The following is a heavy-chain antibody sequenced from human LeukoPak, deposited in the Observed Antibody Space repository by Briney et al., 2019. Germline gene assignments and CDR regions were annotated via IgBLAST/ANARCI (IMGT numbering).Heavy chain of an antibody. CDR3: AKASAMIVVVSKHFDY. J-gene: IGHJ4*02. V-gene: IGHV1-69*13. D-gene: IGHD3-22*01. CDR1: GGTFSSYA. Sequence: SVKVSCKASGGTFSSYAIGWVRQAPGQGLEWMGGIIPIFGTANYAQKFQGRVTITADESTSTAYMELSSLRAEDTAVYYCAKASAMIVVVSKHFDYWGQGTLVTVSS. CDR2: IIPIFGTA.